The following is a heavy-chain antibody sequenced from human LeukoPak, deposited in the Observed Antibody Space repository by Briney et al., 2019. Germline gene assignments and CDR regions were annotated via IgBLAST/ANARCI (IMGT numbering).Heavy chain of an antibody. CDR2: IRYDGSNK. D-gene: IGHD2-2*02. CDR3: AKDGVGIVVVTAAIQYYYYYMDV. V-gene: IGHV3-30*02. CDR1: GFTFSSYG. Sequence: PGGSLRLSCAASGFTFSSYGMHWVRQAPGKGLEWVAFIRYDGSNKYYADSVEGRFTISRDNSKNTLYLQMNSLRAEDTAVYYCAKDGVGIVVVTAAIQYYYYYMDVWGKGTTVTVSS. J-gene: IGHJ6*03.